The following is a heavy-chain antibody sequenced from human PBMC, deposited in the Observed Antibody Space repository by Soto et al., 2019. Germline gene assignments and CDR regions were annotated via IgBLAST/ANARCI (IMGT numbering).Heavy chain of an antibody. CDR2: IYYTGNT. Sequence: SETQSLTCTVSGASVTTAYDWTWVRQHPVKGLEWLGHIYYTGNTYYNPSLKSRLNISLDTSKNQFSLQLESMTAADTAMYYCARGGRFDPWGQGTLVTVSS. CDR1: GASVTTAYD. CDR3: ARGGRFDP. J-gene: IGHJ5*02. V-gene: IGHV4-31*03.